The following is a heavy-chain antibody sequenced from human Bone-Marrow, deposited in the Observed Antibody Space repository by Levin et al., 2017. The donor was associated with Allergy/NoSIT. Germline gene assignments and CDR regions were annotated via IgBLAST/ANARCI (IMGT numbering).Heavy chain of an antibody. CDR2: INQDGSEK. D-gene: IGHD1-26*01. Sequence: GGSLRLSCAASGVTLRSNWMSWVRQAPGRGLEWVANINQDGSEKWYVDSVKGRFTISRDNAKNSLYLQVNSLRAEDTALYYCARERVPSGTYSGYFDSWGRGTLVTVSS. CDR1: GVTLRSNW. J-gene: IGHJ4*02. V-gene: IGHV3-7*01. CDR3: ARERVPSGTYSGYFDS.